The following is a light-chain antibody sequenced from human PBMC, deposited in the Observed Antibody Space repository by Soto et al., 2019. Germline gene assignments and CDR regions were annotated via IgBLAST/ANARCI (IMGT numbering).Light chain of an antibody. CDR3: AAWDDSLNGREV. CDR1: SSNIGSNS. J-gene: IGLJ1*01. V-gene: IGLV1-44*01. CDR2: SNN. Sequence: QRVLTHAPSASRAPGQRVTISCSGSSSNIGSNSVNWYQQLPGAAPKLLIYSNNQRPSGVPDRFSGSKSGTSASLAISGLQSEDEADYYCAAWDDSLNGREVFGTGTKVTVL.